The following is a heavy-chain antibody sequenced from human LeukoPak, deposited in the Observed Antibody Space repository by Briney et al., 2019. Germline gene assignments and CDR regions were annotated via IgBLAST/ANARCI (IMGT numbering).Heavy chain of an antibody. V-gene: IGHV3-53*01. Sequence: GGSLRLSWAASGFTVSTNYMSWVRQAPGKGLEWVSVIYSGGNTYYADSVKGRFTISRDNSKNTLYLQMNSLRAEDTALYYCARGWVWFDPWGQGALVTVSS. J-gene: IGHJ5*02. D-gene: IGHD6-13*01. CDR3: ARGWVWFDP. CDR1: GFTVSTNY. CDR2: IYSGGNT.